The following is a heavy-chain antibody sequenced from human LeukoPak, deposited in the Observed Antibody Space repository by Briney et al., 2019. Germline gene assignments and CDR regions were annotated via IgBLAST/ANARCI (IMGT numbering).Heavy chain of an antibody. CDR2: IIPIFGTA. J-gene: IGHJ6*03. Sequence: VASVKVSCKASGGTFSSYAISWVRQAPGQGLEWMGGIIPIFGTANYAQKFQGRVTITADESTSTAYMELSSLRSEDTAVYYCARETRITIFGVVTTPYYYMDVWGKGTTVTVSS. V-gene: IGHV1-69*13. D-gene: IGHD3-3*01. CDR3: ARETRITIFGVVTTPYYYMDV. CDR1: GGTFSSYA.